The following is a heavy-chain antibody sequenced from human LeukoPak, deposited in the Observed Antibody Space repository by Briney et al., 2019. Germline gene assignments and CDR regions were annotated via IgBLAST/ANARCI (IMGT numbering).Heavy chain of an antibody. CDR1: GFSLGNYG. V-gene: IGHV3-21*01. CDR2: ISSGSTYI. D-gene: IGHD2-15*01. CDR3: ARGRAAHYFDY. Sequence: PGGSLRLSCAASGFSLGNYGMNWVRQAPGKGLEWVSSISSGSTYIYYADSVKGRFTISRDNAKNSLFLQMNSLRAEDTAVYYCARGRAAHYFDYWGQGTLVTVSS. J-gene: IGHJ4*02.